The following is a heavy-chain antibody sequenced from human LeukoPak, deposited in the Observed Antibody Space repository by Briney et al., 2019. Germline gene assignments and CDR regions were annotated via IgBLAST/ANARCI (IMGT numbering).Heavy chain of an antibody. CDR3: AKYTSGTSYRGLDQ. V-gene: IGHV3-23*01. Sequence: PGGSLRLSCGASGLTVSSYGMSWVRQAPGKGLEWVSTIIGSAVNTYYADSVKGRFTISRDDSKNTVYLQMNSLRVEDTAVYSCAKYTSGTSYRGLDQWGQGTLVTVSS. CDR2: IIGSAVNT. D-gene: IGHD3-10*01. CDR1: GLTVSSYG. J-gene: IGHJ4*02.